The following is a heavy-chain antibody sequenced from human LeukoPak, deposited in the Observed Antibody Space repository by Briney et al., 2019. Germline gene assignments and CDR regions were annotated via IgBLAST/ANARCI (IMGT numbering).Heavy chain of an antibody. J-gene: IGHJ6*02. CDR3: TTYRIVVVPAAMREYYYGMDV. D-gene: IGHD2-2*01. CDR1: GFTFSNAW. Sequence: GGFLRLSCAASGFTFSNAWMSWVRQAPGKGLEWVGRIKSETDGGSVDYAAPVKGRFTMSRDDSKKTLYLQMNSLKTEDTAVYYCTTYRIVVVPAAMREYYYGMDVWGQGTTVTVSS. V-gene: IGHV3-15*01. CDR2: IKSETDGGSV.